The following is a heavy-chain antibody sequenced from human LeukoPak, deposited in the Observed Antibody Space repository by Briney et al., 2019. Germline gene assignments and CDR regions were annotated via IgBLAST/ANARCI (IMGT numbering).Heavy chain of an antibody. J-gene: IGHJ4*02. CDR3: ARERSSSDFDY. V-gene: IGHV1-69*05. Sequence: WSSVKVSCKASGGTFSSYAISWVRQAPGQGLEWMGRIIPIFGTANYAQKLQGRVTITTDESTSTAYMELSSLRSEDTAVYYCARERSSSDFDYWGQGTLVTVSS. CDR2: IIPIFGTA. CDR1: GGTFSSYA. D-gene: IGHD6-13*01.